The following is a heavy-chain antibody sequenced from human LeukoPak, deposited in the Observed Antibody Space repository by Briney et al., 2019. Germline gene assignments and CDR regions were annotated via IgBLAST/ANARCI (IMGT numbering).Heavy chain of an antibody. J-gene: IGHJ4*02. CDR2: IKSKSDGGNT. D-gene: IGHD3-16*01. CDR1: GFTFSQAW. V-gene: IGHV3-15*01. Sequence: GGSLRLSCAGSGFTFSQAWMSWVRQAPGRGLEWVGRIKSKSDGGNTDYAEPVKGRFAISRDDSEHTLSLQMNSLKNEDTGVYYCTQGGAKAYSWGQGPLVTVSS. CDR3: TQGGAKAYS.